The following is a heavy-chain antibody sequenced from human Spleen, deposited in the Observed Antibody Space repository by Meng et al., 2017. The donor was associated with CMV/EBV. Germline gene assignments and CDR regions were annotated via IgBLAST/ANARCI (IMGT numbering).Heavy chain of an antibody. V-gene: IGHV1-2*02. J-gene: IGHJ4*02. D-gene: IGHD3-22*01. CDR2: INPNNGVT. CDR1: GYTFTYYY. CDR3: ARVLYDSSGYFLFDY. Sequence: ASVKVSCKSSGYTFTYYYMHWVRQAPGQGLEWMGWINPNNGVTISAQKFQGRVTLTRDTSISTAYMELRGLRSDDTALYYCARVLYDSSGYFLFDYWGQGTLVTVSS.